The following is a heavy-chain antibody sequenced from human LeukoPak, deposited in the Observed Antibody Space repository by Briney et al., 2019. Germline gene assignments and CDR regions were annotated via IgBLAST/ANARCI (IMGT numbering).Heavy chain of an antibody. V-gene: IGHV3-7*01. CDR3: ASLETEYSSSFLENYGMDV. CDR2: IKQDGSEK. J-gene: IGHJ6*02. D-gene: IGHD6-13*01. Sequence: GGSLRLSCAASGFTFSSYWMSWVRQAPGKRLEWVANIKQDGSEKYYVDSVKGRFTISRDNAKNSLYLQMNSLRAEDTAVYYCASLETEYSSSFLENYGMDVWGQGTTVTVSS. CDR1: GFTFSSYW.